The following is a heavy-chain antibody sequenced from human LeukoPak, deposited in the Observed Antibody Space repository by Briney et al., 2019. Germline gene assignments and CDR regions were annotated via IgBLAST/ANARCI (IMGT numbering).Heavy chain of an antibody. CDR1: GGSISSGSYY. CDR2: IYTGGST. Sequence: SQTLSLTCTVSGGSISSGSYYWSWIRQPAGKGLEWIGRIYTGGSTNYNPSLKSRVTISLDTSMNQFSLSLSSVTAADTAVYYCARDRGYYDSTGYPFDYWGQGTLVTVSS. D-gene: IGHD3-22*01. J-gene: IGHJ4*02. CDR3: ARDRGYYDSTGYPFDY. V-gene: IGHV4-61*02.